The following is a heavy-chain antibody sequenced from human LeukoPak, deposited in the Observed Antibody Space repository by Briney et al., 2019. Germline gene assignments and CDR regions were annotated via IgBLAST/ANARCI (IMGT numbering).Heavy chain of an antibody. CDR1: GFTFSDYI. Sequence: GGSLRLSCAASGFTFSDYILDWVRQAPGKGLEWVGRIRRGTNSYTTEYVASVKGRFIISRDDSKNSLYLHMNSLKTEDTAVYHCTRDGGEGGNSAFDIWGQGTMVTVSS. CDR2: IRRGTNSYTT. J-gene: IGHJ3*02. V-gene: IGHV3-72*01. CDR3: TRDGGEGGNSAFDI. D-gene: IGHD3-16*01.